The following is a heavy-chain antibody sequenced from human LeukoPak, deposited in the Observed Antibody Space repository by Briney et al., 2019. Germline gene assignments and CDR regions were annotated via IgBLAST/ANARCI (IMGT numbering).Heavy chain of an antibody. Sequence: PSETLSLICPVSGGSITSSSYYWSWIRQPAGKGLEWIGRVYTSGSTNYNPSLKSRVTMSVDTSKNQFSLKLSSVTAADTAVYYCARGSSGQLWFWGKGTTVTVSS. V-gene: IGHV4-61*02. D-gene: IGHD5-18*01. CDR1: GGSITSSSYY. CDR2: VYTSGST. J-gene: IGHJ6*04. CDR3: ARGSSGQLWF.